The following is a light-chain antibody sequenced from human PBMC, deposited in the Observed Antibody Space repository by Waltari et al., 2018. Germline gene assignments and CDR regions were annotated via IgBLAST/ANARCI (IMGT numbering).Light chain of an antibody. J-gene: IGKJ1*01. V-gene: IGKV3-20*01. Sequence: EIVLTQSPGTLSLSPGERATLSCRASQSISKYLVWYQQKPGQPPRLLIYETSIRATGIPDRFSGSGAGTDFSLTISSLEPEDFAVYYCQKYGTLPATFGQGTKVEIK. CDR2: ETS. CDR3: QKYGTLPAT. CDR1: QSISKY.